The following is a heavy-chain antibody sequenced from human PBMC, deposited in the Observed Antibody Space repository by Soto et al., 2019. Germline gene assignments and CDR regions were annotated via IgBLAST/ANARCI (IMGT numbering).Heavy chain of an antibody. J-gene: IGHJ4*02. D-gene: IGHD2-21*01. Sequence: GGSLRLSCVASGLTFSNYWMTWVRQPPGKGLEWVANIDQDESRKNYVDSVKGRFIISRDNSRNSVYLQMNSLTADDTGIYYCATDILIRDYWGQGTRVTVSS. CDR3: ATDILIRDY. V-gene: IGHV3-7*03. CDR1: GLTFSNYW. CDR2: IDQDESRK.